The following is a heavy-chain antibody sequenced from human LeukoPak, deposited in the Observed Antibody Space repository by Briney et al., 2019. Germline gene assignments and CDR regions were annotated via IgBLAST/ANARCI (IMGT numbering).Heavy chain of an antibody. Sequence: GGSLRLSCVASGFIFNSYEMNWVRQAPGKGLEYVSAISYNGGSTYYADSVKGRFTISRDNSKNTLYLQMGSLTAEDMAVYYCARRFAAQLAFVDVWGKGTTVTISS. CDR1: GFIFNSYE. J-gene: IGHJ6*04. D-gene: IGHD3-3*02. CDR3: ARRFAAQLAFVDV. V-gene: IGHV3-64*02. CDR2: ISYNGGST.